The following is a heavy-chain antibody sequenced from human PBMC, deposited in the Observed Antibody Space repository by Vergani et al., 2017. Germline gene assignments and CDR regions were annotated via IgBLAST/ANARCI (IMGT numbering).Heavy chain of an antibody. D-gene: IGHD3-3*01. Sequence: EVQLVESGGGLVKPGGSLRLSCAASGFTFSNAWMNWVRQAPGKGLEWVGRIKSKTDGGTTDYAAPVKGRFTISRDDSKNTLYLQMNSLKTEDTAVYYCVRTDYDFWSGYYLYMDVWGKGTTVTVSS. J-gene: IGHJ6*03. CDR3: VRTDYDFWSGYYLYMDV. V-gene: IGHV3-15*07. CDR2: IKSKTDGGTT. CDR1: GFTFSNAW.